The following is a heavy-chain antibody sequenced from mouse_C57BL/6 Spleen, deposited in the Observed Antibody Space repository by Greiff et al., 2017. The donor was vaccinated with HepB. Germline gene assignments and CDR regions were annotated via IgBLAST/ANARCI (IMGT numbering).Heavy chain of an antibody. CDR1: GFTFSSYT. Sequence: EVKLVESGGGLVKPGGSLKLSCAASGFTFSSYTMSWVRQTPEKRLEWVATISGGGGNTYYPDSVKGRFTISRDNAKNTLYLQMSSLRSEDTALYYCARQATGGDYWGQGTSVTVSS. CDR3: ARQATGGDY. CDR2: ISGGGGNT. J-gene: IGHJ4*01. V-gene: IGHV5-9*01. D-gene: IGHD1-1*01.